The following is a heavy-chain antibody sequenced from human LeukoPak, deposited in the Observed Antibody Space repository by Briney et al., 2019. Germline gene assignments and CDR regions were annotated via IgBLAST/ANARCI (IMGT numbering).Heavy chain of an antibody. CDR1: GFTFSSYG. J-gene: IGHJ4*02. CDR3: ARHSEQRGSYYFDY. V-gene: IGHV3-30*03. CDR2: ISYDGSNK. D-gene: IGHD6-13*01. Sequence: GGSLRLSCAASGFTFSSYGMHWVRQAPGKGLEWVAVISYDGSNKYYADSVKGRFTISRDNSKNTLYLQMNSLRAEDTAVYYCARHSEQRGSYYFDYWGQGTLVTVSS.